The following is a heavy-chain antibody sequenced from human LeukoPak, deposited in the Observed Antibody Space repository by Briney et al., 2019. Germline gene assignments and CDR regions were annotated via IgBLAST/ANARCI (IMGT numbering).Heavy chain of an antibody. CDR2: ITSSGPTP. V-gene: IGHV3-23*01. CDR1: GFTFNTHA. Sequence: PGGSLRLSCEASGFTFNTHAMSWVRQAPGKGLEWVVSITSSGPTPYYTDSVKGRFTISRDNSKNTLYLQMNSLRGEDTAVYYCAKDRPNFYETSGSYYKIKGDFWGQGSLVTVSS. D-gene: IGHD3-10*01. J-gene: IGHJ4*02. CDR3: AKDRPNFYETSGSYYKIKGDF.